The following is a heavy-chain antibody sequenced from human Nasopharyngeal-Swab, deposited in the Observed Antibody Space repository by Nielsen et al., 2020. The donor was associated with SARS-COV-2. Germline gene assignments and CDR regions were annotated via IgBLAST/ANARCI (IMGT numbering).Heavy chain of an antibody. V-gene: IGHV3-7*01. CDR2: IKQDGSEK. Sequence: GESLKISCTGSGFTFSRYFMTWVRLAPGKGLEWVAYIKQDGSEKYYVDPVKGRFTISRDNAKNSLYLQMNSLRAEDTAVYYCARRALEYNWLDPWGQGTLVTVSS. J-gene: IGHJ5*02. CDR1: GFTFSRYF. CDR3: ARRALEYNWLDP.